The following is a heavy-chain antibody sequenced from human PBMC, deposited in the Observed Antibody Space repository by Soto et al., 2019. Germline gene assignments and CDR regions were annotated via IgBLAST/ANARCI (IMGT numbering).Heavy chain of an antibody. D-gene: IGHD3-3*01. V-gene: IGHV3-33*06. J-gene: IGHJ6*02. CDR3: AKADDFWSGYHIYYYYGMDV. CDR2: IWYDGSNK. CDR1: GFTFSSYG. Sequence: GGSLRLSCAASGFTFSSYGMHWVRQAPGKGLEWVAVIWYDGSNKYYADSVKGRFTISGDNSKHTLYLQMNSLRAEDTAVYYCAKADDFWSGYHIYYYYGMDVWGQGATVTVSS.